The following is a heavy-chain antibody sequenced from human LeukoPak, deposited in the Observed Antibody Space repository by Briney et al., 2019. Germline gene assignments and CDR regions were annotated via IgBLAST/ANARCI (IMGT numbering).Heavy chain of an antibody. V-gene: IGHV4-59*12. Sequence: SETLSLTCTVSGGSISSYYWSWIRQPPGKGLEWIGYIYYSGSTNYNPSLKSRVTISVDTSKNQFSLKLSSVTAADTAVYYCARAFRSTGSVVFDPWGQGTLVTVSS. CDR2: IYYSGST. CDR1: GGSISSYY. J-gene: IGHJ5*02. D-gene: IGHD1-14*01. CDR3: ARAFRSTGSVVFDP.